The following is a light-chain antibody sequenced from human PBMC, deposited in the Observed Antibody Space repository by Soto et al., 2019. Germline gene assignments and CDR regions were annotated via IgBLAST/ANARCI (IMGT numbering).Light chain of an antibody. V-gene: IGLV2-14*01. J-gene: IGLJ2*01. Sequence: QSALTQPASVSGSPGQSITISCTGTSSDVGGYNYVSWYQQHPGKAPKLMIFEVSNRPSGVSTRFSGSKSGNTASLTISGLQAEDEADYFCSSYTSTSTPVVVGGGTKLTVL. CDR3: SSYTSTSTPVV. CDR1: SSDVGGYNY. CDR2: EVS.